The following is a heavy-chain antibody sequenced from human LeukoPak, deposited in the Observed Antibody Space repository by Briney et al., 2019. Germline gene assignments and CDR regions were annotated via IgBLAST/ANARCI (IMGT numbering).Heavy chain of an antibody. CDR2: IIHIFGIA. CDR3: AREDIVVGPASNELVGYFAL. CDR1: GRTFSSYA. Sequence: SMNVSCKSSGRTFSSYAMSWVRQAPGQGLEWMGRIIHIFGIANYAQKFQGRVTITADKSTSTAYMELSSLRSEDTAVYYCAREDIVVGPASNELVGYFALWGRGTLVTVSS. J-gene: IGHJ2*01. D-gene: IGHD2-2*01. V-gene: IGHV1-69*17.